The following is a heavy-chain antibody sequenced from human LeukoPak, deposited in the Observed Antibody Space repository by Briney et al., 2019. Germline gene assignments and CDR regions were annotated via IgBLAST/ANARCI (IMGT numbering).Heavy chain of an antibody. CDR3: ARLPPPEVGRIESVGY. D-gene: IGHD1-14*01. CDR2: INSDGSST. J-gene: IGHJ4*02. V-gene: IGHV3-74*01. CDR1: GFTFSSYC. Sequence: GGSLRLSCAASGFTFSSYCMHWVRQAPGKGLVWVSRINSDGSSTSYADSVKGRFTISRDNSKNTLYLQMNSLRAEDTAVYYCARLPPPEVGRIESVGYRGEGTLVTVSP.